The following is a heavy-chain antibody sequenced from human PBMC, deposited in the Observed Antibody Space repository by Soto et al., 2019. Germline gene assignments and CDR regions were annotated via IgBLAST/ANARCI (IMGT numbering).Heavy chain of an antibody. J-gene: IGHJ4*02. V-gene: IGHV1-3*01. D-gene: IGHD7-27*01. Sequence: QVQLVQSGAEVKKPGASVKVSCKASGYTFTSYAMHWVRQAPGQRLEWMGWINAGNGNTKYSQKFQGRVTITRDTSASTAYMELSGLRSEDTAVYYFARGKKAWTGDARGFDYWGQGTLVTVSS. CDR2: INAGNGNT. CDR3: ARGKKAWTGDARGFDY. CDR1: GYTFTSYA.